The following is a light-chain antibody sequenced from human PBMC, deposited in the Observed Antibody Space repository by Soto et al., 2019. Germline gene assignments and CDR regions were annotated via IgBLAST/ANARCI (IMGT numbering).Light chain of an antibody. Sequence: QSVLTQSPSASASLGASVKLTCTLNSGQSSYAIAWHQQQPEKGPRYLMKLNSDGSHSKGDGIPDRFSGSSSGAERYLTISSLQSEDEADYYCQTWDTGIRVVFGGGTQLTVL. J-gene: IGLJ2*01. CDR2: LNSDGSH. CDR3: QTWDTGIRVV. CDR1: SGQSSYA. V-gene: IGLV4-69*01.